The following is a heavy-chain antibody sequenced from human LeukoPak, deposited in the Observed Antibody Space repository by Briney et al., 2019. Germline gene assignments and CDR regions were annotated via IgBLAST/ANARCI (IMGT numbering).Heavy chain of an antibody. J-gene: IGHJ4*02. CDR3: ARDRSDNEYSYGAFDY. CDR1: GFTFSSYS. D-gene: IGHD5-18*01. V-gene: IGHV3-21*01. Sequence: GSLILSCAASGFTFSSYSMNWVRQAPGKGLEWVSSISSSSSYIYYADSVKGRFTISRDNAKNSLYLQMNSLRAEDTAVYYCARDRSDNEYSYGAFDYWGQGTLVTVSS. CDR2: ISSSSSYI.